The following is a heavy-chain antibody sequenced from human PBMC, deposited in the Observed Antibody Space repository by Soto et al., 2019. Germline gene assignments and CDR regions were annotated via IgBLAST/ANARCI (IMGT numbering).Heavy chain of an antibody. CDR2: ISAYNGDT. J-gene: IGHJ6*02. CDR1: GYTFTSYG. D-gene: IGHD7-27*01. CDR3: ARAGDPPYYGMDV. Sequence: QVQLVQSGAEVRQPGASVQVSCKASGYTFTSYGISWVRQAPGQGLEWMGWISAYNGDTNYVQKLQGRVTMTTDTSTSMAYMELRSLRSDDTAVYYCARAGDPPYYGMDVWGQGTTVTVSS. V-gene: IGHV1-18*01.